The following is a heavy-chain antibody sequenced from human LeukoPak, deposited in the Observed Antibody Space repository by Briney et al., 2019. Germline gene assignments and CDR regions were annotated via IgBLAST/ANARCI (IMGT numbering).Heavy chain of an antibody. CDR1: GYTFTSYG. J-gene: IGHJ4*02. CDR2: ISAYNGNT. Sequence: ASVKVSCKASGYTFTSYGISWVRQAPGQGLERMGWISAYNGNTNYAQKLQGRVTMTTDTSTSTAYMELRSLRSDNTAVYYCARGDCTNGVCYRLHDYWGQGTLVTVSS. CDR3: ARGDCTNGVCYRLHDY. V-gene: IGHV1-18*01. D-gene: IGHD2-8*01.